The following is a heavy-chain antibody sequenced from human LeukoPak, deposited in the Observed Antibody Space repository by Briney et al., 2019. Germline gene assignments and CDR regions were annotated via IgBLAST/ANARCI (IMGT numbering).Heavy chain of an antibody. CDR2: ISYDGGNK. CDR3: ARDRNPHAFDI. CDR1: GFTFSSYA. J-gene: IGHJ3*02. Sequence: GTSLRLSCAASGFTFSSYAMHWVRQAPGKGLEWVAVISYDGGNKYYADSVKGRFTISRDNSRNTLYLQMNSLRGEDTAAYYCARDRNPHAFDICGQGTMVTVSS. V-gene: IGHV3-30-3*01.